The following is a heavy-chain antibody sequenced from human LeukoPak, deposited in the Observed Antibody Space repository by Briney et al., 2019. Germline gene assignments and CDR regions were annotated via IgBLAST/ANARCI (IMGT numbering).Heavy chain of an antibody. CDR2: TYYRSQWYN. J-gene: IGHJ4*02. D-gene: IGHD1-26*01. V-gene: IGHV6-1*01. CDR1: GDSVSSNSAA. Sequence: SQTLSLTCAVSGDSVSSNSAAWNWIRQSPSRGLEWLGRTYYRSQWYNDYAVSVKSRITINPDTSKNQFPLQLNSVTLEDTAVYYCARSKTPATTCDYWGQGTLVTVSS. CDR3: ARSKTPATTCDY.